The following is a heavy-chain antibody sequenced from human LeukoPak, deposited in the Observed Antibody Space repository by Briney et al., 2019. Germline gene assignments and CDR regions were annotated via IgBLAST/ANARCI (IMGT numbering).Heavy chain of an antibody. V-gene: IGHV4-30-4*07. Sequence: SETLSLTCAVSGGSISSGGNSWCWIRQPPGKGLEWIGYIYYSGTTYYNPSLKSRVTISVDTSKNQFSLKLSSVTAADTAVYYCAREDREGDYVFDYWGQGTLVTVSS. CDR3: AREDREGDYVFDY. D-gene: IGHD3-16*01. J-gene: IGHJ4*02. CDR1: GGSISSGGNS. CDR2: IYYSGTT.